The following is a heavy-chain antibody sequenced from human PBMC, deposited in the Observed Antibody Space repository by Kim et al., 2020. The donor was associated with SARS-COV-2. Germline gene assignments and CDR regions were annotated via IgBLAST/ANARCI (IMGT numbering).Heavy chain of an antibody. J-gene: IGHJ6*02. D-gene: IGHD5-18*01. CDR1: GGSISSSSYY. Sequence: SETLSLTCTVSGGSISSSSYYWGWIRQPPGKGLEWIGSIYCSGNTYYNPSLKSRVTISVDTSKNQFSLKMSSVTAANTAVYYCERLHTGMGAYYYAMDVWGQGTTVTVSS. CDR3: ERLHTGMGAYYYAMDV. V-gene: IGHV4-39*01. CDR2: IYCSGNT.